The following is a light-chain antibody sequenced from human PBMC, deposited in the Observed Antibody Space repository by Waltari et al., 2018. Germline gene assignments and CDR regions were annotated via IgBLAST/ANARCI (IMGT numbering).Light chain of an antibody. V-gene: IGLV2-14*03. CDR2: DVS. Sequence: QSALTQPASVAGSPGQSIPIPCTGPNSSAGGHTLSPWSQHHPGKAPNLMIYDVSNRPSGVSDRFSGSKSDNTASLTISGLQAEDEADYYCNSFTDSVTWVFGGGTKLTVL. J-gene: IGLJ3*02. CDR1: NSSAGGHTL. CDR3: NSFTDSVTWV.